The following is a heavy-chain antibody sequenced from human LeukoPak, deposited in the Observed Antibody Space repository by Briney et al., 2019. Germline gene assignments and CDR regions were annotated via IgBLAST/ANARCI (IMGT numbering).Heavy chain of an antibody. Sequence: GGSLRLSCAASGFTFSDYWIHWVRQAPGKGLVWVSRINTDGSITNYADSVKGRFSISRDNAKNTLYLQMSSLRAENTAVYYCARDMGSRTAGGFDYWGQGTLVTVSS. V-gene: IGHV3-74*01. CDR2: INTDGSIT. D-gene: IGHD1-14*01. CDR1: GFTFSDYW. CDR3: ARDMGSRTAGGFDY. J-gene: IGHJ4*02.